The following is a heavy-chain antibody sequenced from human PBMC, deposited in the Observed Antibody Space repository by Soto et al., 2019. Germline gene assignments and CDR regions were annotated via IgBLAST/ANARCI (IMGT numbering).Heavy chain of an antibody. CDR3: ARTHDYSNYKVLDY. V-gene: IGHV4-31*03. Sequence: SETLSLTCTVSGGSISSGGYYWSWIRQHPGKGLEWIGYIYYSGSTYYNPSLKSRVTISVDTSKNQFSLKLSSVTAADTAVYYCARTHDYSNYKVLDYWGQGTLFTVSS. CDR2: IYYSGST. CDR1: GGSISSGGYY. D-gene: IGHD4-4*01. J-gene: IGHJ4*02.